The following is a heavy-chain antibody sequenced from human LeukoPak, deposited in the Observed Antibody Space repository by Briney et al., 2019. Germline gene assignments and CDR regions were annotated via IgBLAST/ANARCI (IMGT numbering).Heavy chain of an antibody. Sequence: SVKVSCKASGGTFSSYAISWVRQAPGQGLEWMGGIIPIFGTANYAQKFQGRVTITADESTSTAYMELSSLRSEDTAVYYCARVGKQWLAQDAFDIWGQGTMDTVSS. CDR1: GGTFSSYA. J-gene: IGHJ3*02. V-gene: IGHV1-69*13. CDR2: IIPIFGTA. D-gene: IGHD6-19*01. CDR3: ARVGKQWLAQDAFDI.